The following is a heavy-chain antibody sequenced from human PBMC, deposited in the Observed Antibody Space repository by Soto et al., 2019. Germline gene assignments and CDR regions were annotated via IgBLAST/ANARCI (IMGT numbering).Heavy chain of an antibody. V-gene: IGHV1-18*01. CDR1: GYGFTTYG. CDR2: ISAHNGNT. J-gene: IGHJ4*02. D-gene: IGHD1-1*01. Sequence: QVHLVQSGAEVKKPGASVKVSCKGSGYGFTTYGITWVRQAPGQGLEWMAWISAHNGNTNYAQKLQGRVTVTRDTSTSTAYMELRSQRSDDTAVYYCARGRYGDYWGQGARVTVSS. CDR3: ARGRYGDY.